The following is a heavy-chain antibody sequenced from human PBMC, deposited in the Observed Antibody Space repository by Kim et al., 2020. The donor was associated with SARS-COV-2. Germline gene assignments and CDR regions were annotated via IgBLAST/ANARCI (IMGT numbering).Heavy chain of an antibody. CDR3: ARLRGWHAAATIFYYMDV. V-gene: IGHV7-4-1*02. D-gene: IGHD2-15*01. Sequence: ASVKVSCKASGYTFTSYAMNWVRQAPGQGLEWMGWINTNTGNPTYAQDFPGRVVLSVDTSVSTAYLQISSLKADDTAVYYCARLRGWHAAATIFYYMDVWGQGTTVTVSS. CDR2: INTNTGNP. CDR1: GYTFTSYA. J-gene: IGHJ6*03.